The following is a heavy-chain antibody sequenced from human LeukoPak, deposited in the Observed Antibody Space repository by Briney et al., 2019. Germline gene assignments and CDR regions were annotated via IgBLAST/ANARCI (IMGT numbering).Heavy chain of an antibody. V-gene: IGHV3-21*01. J-gene: IGHJ4*02. D-gene: IGHD4-17*01. Sequence: PGGSLRLSCAASGFTFSSYSMNWVRQAPGKGLEWVSSISSSSSYIYYADSVKGRFTISRDNVKNSLYLQMNSLRAEDTAVYYCARDFDYGDYGVNYFDYWGQGTLVTVSS. CDR3: ARDFDYGDYGVNYFDY. CDR1: GFTFSSYS. CDR2: ISSSSSYI.